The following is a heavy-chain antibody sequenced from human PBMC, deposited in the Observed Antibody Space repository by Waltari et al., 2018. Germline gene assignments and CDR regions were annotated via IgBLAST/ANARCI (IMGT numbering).Heavy chain of an antibody. Sequence: QVQLVQSGAEVKKPGPSVEVSCTASGGTFGSYASSWVRPPRRQGLEWMGGIIPIFGTAHYAQKFQVRVTITADKSTSTAYMELSSLRSEDTAVYYCARGSINYYDSSGYRAFDIWGHGTMVTVSS. CDR1: GGTFGSYA. CDR2: IIPIFGTA. V-gene: IGHV1-69*14. CDR3: ARGSINYYDSSGYRAFDI. D-gene: IGHD3-22*01. J-gene: IGHJ3*02.